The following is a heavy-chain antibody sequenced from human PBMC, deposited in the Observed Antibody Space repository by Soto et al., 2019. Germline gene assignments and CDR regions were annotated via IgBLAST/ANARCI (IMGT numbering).Heavy chain of an antibody. CDR3: ARGDNYDFWSGYYRYYYGMDV. CDR2: IYYSGST. J-gene: IGHJ6*02. Sequence: SETLSLTCTVSGGSISSYYWSWIRQPPGKGLEWIGYIYYSGSTNYNPSLKSRVTISVDTSKNQFSLKLSSVTAADTAVYYCARGDNYDFWSGYYRYYYGMDVWGQGATVTVSS. CDR1: GGSISSYY. D-gene: IGHD3-3*01. V-gene: IGHV4-59*01.